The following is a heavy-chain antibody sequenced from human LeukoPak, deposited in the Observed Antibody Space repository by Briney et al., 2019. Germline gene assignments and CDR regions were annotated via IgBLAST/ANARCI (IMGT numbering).Heavy chain of an antibody. D-gene: IGHD1-26*01. Sequence: PGGSLRLSCAASGFTASSNYMRWVRQAPGEGLGWVSIIYSVGSTYYADSVKGRFTISRDNSKKRLYLQMNSLRAEDTAVYYCARDFGEVGATGYWGQGTLVTVSS. CDR2: IYSVGST. J-gene: IGHJ4*02. V-gene: IGHV3-66*02. CDR1: GFTASSNY. CDR3: ARDFGEVGATGY.